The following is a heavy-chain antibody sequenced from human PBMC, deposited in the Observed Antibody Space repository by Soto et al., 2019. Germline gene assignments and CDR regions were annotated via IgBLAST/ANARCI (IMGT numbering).Heavy chain of an antibody. CDR3: AHNIGGDYVYGFDF. CDR2: VYGDGDK. D-gene: IGHD2-8*01. Sequence: QIALKESGPTLMKPTQTLTLTCTFSGISLTTSGEGVGWVRQPPGKGLEWVALVYGDGDKRYLTSLKSRLTITKDTSKNQVVLTMTNRVPGDTGTYFCAHNIGGDYVYGFDFWGQGTKVTVSS. V-gene: IGHV2-5*02. CDR1: GISLTTSGEG. J-gene: IGHJ3*01.